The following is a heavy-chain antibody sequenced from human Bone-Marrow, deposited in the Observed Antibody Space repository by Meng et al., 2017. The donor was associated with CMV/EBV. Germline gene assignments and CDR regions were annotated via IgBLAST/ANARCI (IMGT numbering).Heavy chain of an antibody. D-gene: IGHD6-13*01. CDR1: GFTFSSYG. CDR3: ARGFGAAGTFDY. J-gene: IGHJ4*02. CDR2: IWYDGSNK. V-gene: IGHV3-33*01. Sequence: CAASGFTFSSYGMHWVRQAPGKGLEWVAVIWYDGSNKYYADSVKGRFTISRDNSKNTLYLQMNSLRAEDTAVYYCARGFGAAGTFDYWGQGTLVTVSS.